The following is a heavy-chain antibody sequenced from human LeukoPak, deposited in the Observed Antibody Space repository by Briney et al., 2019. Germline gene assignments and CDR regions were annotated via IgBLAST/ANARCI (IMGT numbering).Heavy chain of an antibody. CDR2: IIPIFGTA. D-gene: IGHD2-2*01. CDR3: ARARVPIVVVPAALNY. CDR1: GGTFSSYA. V-gene: IGHV1-69*13. J-gene: IGHJ4*02. Sequence: SVKVSCKASGGTFSSYAICWVRQAPGQGLEWMGGIIPIFGTANYAQKFQGRVTITADESTSTAYMELSSLRSEDTAVYYCARARVPIVVVPAALNYWGQGTLVTVSS.